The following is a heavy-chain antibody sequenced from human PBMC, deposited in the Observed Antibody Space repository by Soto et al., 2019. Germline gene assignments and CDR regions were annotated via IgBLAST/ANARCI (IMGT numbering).Heavy chain of an antibody. J-gene: IGHJ4*02. D-gene: IGHD3-22*01. Sequence: GGSLRLSCAASGFTFRTYAMSWVRQAPGKGLEWVSAISGSGGSTYYADSVKGRFTISRDNFKNTLYLQKDSLRAEDTAVYYCAKHLVTYYHDSSGRSGFDCWGQGTLVTVSS. CDR2: ISGSGGST. CDR3: AKHLVTYYHDSSGRSGFDC. V-gene: IGHV3-23*01. CDR1: GFTFRTYA.